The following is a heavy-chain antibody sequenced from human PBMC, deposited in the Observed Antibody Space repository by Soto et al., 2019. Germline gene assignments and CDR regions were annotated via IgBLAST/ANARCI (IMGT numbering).Heavy chain of an antibody. CDR2: LYPGDSDT. V-gene: IGHV5-51*01. D-gene: IGHD6-13*01. J-gene: IGHJ4*02. Sequence: EVQLVQSGAEVKKPGESLKISCKAFRYSFTDYWIGWVRQMPGKGLEWMGFLYPGDSDTRYSPSFQGQVTLSSDKSISTAYLQWSSLKASDSAIYFCASHTNSWYYFDHWGQGTVVTVSS. CDR1: RYSFTDYW. CDR3: ASHTNSWYYFDH.